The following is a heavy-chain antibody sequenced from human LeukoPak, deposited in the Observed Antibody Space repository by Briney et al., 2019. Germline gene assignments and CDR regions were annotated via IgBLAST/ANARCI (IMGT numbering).Heavy chain of an antibody. D-gene: IGHD2-21*02. V-gene: IGHV3-30*02. Sequence: GGSLRLSCAASGFTFSSYGMHWVRQAPGKGLEWVAFIRYDGSNKYYADSVKGRFTVSRDNSKNTVDLQMNNLRVDDTAIYYCAKDHANTPVVTNWGQGILVSVSS. CDR2: IRYDGSNK. J-gene: IGHJ4*02. CDR1: GFTFSSYG. CDR3: AKDHANTPVVTN.